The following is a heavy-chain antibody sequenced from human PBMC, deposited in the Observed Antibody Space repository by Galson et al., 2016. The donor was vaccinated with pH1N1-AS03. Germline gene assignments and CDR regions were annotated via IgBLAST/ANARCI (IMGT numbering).Heavy chain of an antibody. CDR2: ISNDGRNK. CDR1: GFPFSTYA. V-gene: IGHV3-30-3*01. D-gene: IGHD5-24*01. CDR3: ARASRWLQIGFDY. Sequence: SLRLSCAASGFPFSTYAMHWVRQAPGKGLAWVAVISNDGRNKIYADSVKGRLTISRDSSKNILYLEMNSLRAEDTAVYYCARASRWLQIGFDYWGQGTLVTVSS. J-gene: IGHJ4*02.